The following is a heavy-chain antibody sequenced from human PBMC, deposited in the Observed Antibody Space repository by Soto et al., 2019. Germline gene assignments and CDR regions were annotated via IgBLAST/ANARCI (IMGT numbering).Heavy chain of an antibody. D-gene: IGHD3-16*01. CDR2: IKSDGSST. J-gene: IGHJ4*02. V-gene: IGHV3-23*01. CDR3: AQLGLMTFSHKHYFNH. CDR1: GFSFDNYG. Sequence: LRLSCVASGFSFDNYGMSWVRQAPGKGLEWVSAIKSDGSSTYYAASVKDRFTISRDNSKNTLYLQLNSLRAEDTAVYYCAQLGLMTFSHKHYFNHWGRGTLVTVSS.